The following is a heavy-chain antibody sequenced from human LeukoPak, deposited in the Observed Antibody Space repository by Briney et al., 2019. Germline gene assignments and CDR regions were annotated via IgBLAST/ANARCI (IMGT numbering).Heavy chain of an antibody. CDR1: GFTLSNYE. V-gene: IGHV3-48*03. D-gene: IGHD2-15*01. CDR2: ISSSGTTI. Sequence: PGGSLRLSCVASGFTLSNYEMDWVRQAPGKGLEWVSYISSSGTTIYYADSVKGRFTISRDNAKNSLYLQMNSLRAEDTAFYYCAMVVAGYYFDYWGQGILVTVSS. J-gene: IGHJ4*02. CDR3: AMVVAGYYFDY.